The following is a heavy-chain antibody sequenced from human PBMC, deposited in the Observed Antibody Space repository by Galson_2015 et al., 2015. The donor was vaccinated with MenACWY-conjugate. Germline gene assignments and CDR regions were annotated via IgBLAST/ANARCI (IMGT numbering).Heavy chain of an antibody. V-gene: IGHV2-5*02. Sequence: PALVKPTQTLTLPCTFSGFSLSTSGVGVGWIRQPPGKDLEWLILIYWDDDKRYSPSLKSRLTITKDTSKNQVVLTMTNMDPVDTATYYCAHRKLGMAGFDSWGPGTLVTVSS. D-gene: IGHD5-24*01. CDR2: IYWDDDK. CDR3: AHRKLGMAGFDS. CDR1: GFSLSTSGVG. J-gene: IGHJ4*02.